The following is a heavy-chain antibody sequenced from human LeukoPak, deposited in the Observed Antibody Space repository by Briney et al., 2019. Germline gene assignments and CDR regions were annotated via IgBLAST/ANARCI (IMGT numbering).Heavy chain of an antibody. V-gene: IGHV4-59*01. J-gene: IGHJ3*02. CDR1: GGSISSYY. CDR3: ARLYYYDSRLAFDI. D-gene: IGHD3-22*01. Sequence: SSETLSLTCTVSGGSISSYYWSWIRQPPGKGLEWIGYIYYSGSTNYNPSLKRRVTISVDTSKNQYSLKLSSVAAADTAVYYCARLYYYDSRLAFDIWAKGQWSPSLQ. CDR2: IYYSGST.